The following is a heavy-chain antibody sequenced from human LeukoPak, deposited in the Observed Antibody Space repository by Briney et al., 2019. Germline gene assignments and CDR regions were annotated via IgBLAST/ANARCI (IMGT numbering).Heavy chain of an antibody. D-gene: IGHD4-17*01. CDR1: GDSFSSHY. Sequence: SETLSLTCAVSGDSFSSHYWTWIRQSPGTGLEWIGYISHIGRTNYNPSLKSRVTISIDTSKNQFSLKLRSVTAADTAVYYCARDLVTVTKGFDIWGQGTMVSASS. CDR3: ARDLVTVTKGFDI. J-gene: IGHJ3*02. CDR2: ISHIGRT. V-gene: IGHV4-59*11.